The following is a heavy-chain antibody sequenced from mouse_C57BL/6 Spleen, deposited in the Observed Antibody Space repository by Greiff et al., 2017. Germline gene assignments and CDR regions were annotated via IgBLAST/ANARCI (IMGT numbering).Heavy chain of an antibody. V-gene: IGHV5-4*01. CDR3: ARERWLLRYFDV. J-gene: IGHJ1*03. Sequence: EVKLMESGGGLVKPGGSLKLSCAASGFTFSSYAMSWVRQTPEKRLEWVATISDGGSYTYSPDNVKGRFTISRDNAKNNLYLQMSHLKSEDTAMYYCARERWLLRYFDVWGTGTTVTVSS. D-gene: IGHD2-3*01. CDR1: GFTFSSYA. CDR2: ISDGGSYT.